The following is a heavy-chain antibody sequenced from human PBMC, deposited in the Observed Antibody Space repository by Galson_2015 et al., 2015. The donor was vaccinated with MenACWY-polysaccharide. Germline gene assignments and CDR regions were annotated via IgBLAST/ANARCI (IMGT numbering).Heavy chain of an antibody. Sequence: SLRLSCAASGFTFSNYAMHWVRQAPGKGLGWVAIISYDGSNRFYADSVKGRFTISRDISKDSLYLQMNSLRTEDTAVYYCARVRRQRELLGDFDYWGQGTLVTVSS. CDR3: ARVRRQRELLGDFDY. CDR2: ISYDGSNR. CDR1: GFTFSNYA. D-gene: IGHD1-26*01. V-gene: IGHV3-30-3*01. J-gene: IGHJ4*02.